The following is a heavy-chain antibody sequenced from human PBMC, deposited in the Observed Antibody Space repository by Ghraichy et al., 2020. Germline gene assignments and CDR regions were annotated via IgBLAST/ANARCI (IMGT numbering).Heavy chain of an antibody. CDR2: IYSSGST. CDR1: GFTVSTNY. J-gene: IGHJ4*02. D-gene: IGHD1-26*01. V-gene: IGHV3-53*01. CDR3: AGRPSGSSYGSVDY. Sequence: GGSLRLSCAASGFTVSTNYMTWVRQAPGKGLEWVSIIYSSGSTYYADSVKGRFTISRDNSKNTVYLQMNSLRAEDTAVYYCAGRPSGSSYGSVDYWGQGTLVTVSS.